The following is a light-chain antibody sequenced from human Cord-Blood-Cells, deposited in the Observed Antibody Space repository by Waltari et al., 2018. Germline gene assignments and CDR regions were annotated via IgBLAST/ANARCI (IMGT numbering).Light chain of an antibody. CDR3: QQYNNWPPGT. CDR1: QSVSSN. V-gene: IGKV3-15*01. J-gene: IGKJ1*01. Sequence: EIVMTQSPATLSVSPGERATLPCRASQSVSSNLAWYQQKPGQAPRLLSYGASTRATGIPSRFSGSGSGTEFTLTISSLQSGDFAVYYCQQYNNWPPGTFGQGTKVEIK. CDR2: GAS.